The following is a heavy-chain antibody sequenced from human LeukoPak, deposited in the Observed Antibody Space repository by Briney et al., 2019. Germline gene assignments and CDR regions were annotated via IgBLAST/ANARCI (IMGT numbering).Heavy chain of an antibody. CDR3: ARDMRGYTH. CDR2: IYYSGCT. J-gene: IGHJ4*02. D-gene: IGHD5-24*01. CDR1: GGSISSYY. V-gene: IGHV4-59*01. Sequence: SETLSLTCTVSGGSISSYYWSWIRQPPGKGLEWIGYIYYSGCTNYNPSLKSRVTISVDTSKNQFSLKLSSVTAADTAVYYCARDMRGYTHWGQGTLVTVSS.